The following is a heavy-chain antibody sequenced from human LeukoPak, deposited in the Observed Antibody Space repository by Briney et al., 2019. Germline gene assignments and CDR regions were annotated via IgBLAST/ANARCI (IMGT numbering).Heavy chain of an antibody. V-gene: IGHV3-23*01. CDR1: GFTFSSYA. Sequence: GGSLRLSRAASGFTFSSYAMTWVRQAPGKGLEWVSAISGSGGSTYYADSVKGRFTISRDNSKNTLYLQMNSLRAEDTAVYYCAKDRGAVAGKPLEAFDYWGQGTLVTVSS. D-gene: IGHD6-19*01. J-gene: IGHJ4*02. CDR3: AKDRGAVAGKPLEAFDY. CDR2: ISGSGGST.